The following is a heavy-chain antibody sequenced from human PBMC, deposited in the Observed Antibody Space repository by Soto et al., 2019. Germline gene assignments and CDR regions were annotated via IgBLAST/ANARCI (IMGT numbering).Heavy chain of an antibody. V-gene: IGHV4-59*08. CDR2: FYYSGTT. CDR3: ARQPPGGDDSFDV. D-gene: IGHD3-16*01. J-gene: IGHJ3*01. Sequence: QVQLQESGPGLVKPLETLSLTCAVSGGSISNYYWSWIRQTPGQRLEWIGYFYYSGTTKYNPSLKSRVTISEDPSKTQFSLELPSVTAAATAVYYCARQPPGGDDSFDVWGQGTIVTVSS. CDR1: GGSISNYY.